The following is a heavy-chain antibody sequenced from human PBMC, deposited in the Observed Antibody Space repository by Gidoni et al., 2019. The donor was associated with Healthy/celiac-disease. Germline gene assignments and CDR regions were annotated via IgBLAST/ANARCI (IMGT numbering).Heavy chain of an antibody. CDR2: SYSGVSP. J-gene: IGHJ3*02. Sequence: GQLVASGGGVVEPEGGLTLSSAGTGFGVSSKYMSWGRQAPGKGLECGSVSYSGVSPSFPDSVKGTFTISMDNSNRTLCLQMTCRSAEDSSVYYFARGWGTTGLDVFDIWGQGTMVTVSS. CDR3: ARGWGTTGLDVFDI. D-gene: IGHD3-16*01. CDR1: GFGVSSKY. V-gene: IGHV3-66*01.